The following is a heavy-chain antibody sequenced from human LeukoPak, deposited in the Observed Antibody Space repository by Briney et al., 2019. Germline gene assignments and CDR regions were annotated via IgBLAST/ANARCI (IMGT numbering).Heavy chain of an antibody. CDR2: IYTSGST. V-gene: IGHV4-4*07. D-gene: IGHD5-12*01. CDR1: GGSISSYY. CDR3: ARDRDGYDEGDAFDI. Sequence: SGTLSLTCTVSGGSISSYYWSWIRQPAGKGLEWIGRIYTSGSTNYNPSLKSRVTMSVDTSKNQFSLKLSSVTAADTAVYYCARDRDGYDEGDAFDIWGQGTMVTVSS. J-gene: IGHJ3*02.